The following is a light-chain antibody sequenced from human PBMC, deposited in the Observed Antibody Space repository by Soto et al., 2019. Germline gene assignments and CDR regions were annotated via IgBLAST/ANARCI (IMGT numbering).Light chain of an antibody. CDR3: LQYHNLWA. V-gene: IGKV3-15*01. Sequence: EVVMTQSPATLSVSPGERVTLSCRASQSVRSNLAWYQQKPGQSPRLLIYGASTRATCIPARFSGSGSGTEFTLTISSLQSEDFTVYSCLQYHNLWAFGQGTKVDIK. CDR1: QSVRSN. CDR2: GAS. J-gene: IGKJ1*01.